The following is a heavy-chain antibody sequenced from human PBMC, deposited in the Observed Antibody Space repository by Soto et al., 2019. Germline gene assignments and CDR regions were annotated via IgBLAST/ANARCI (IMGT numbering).Heavy chain of an antibody. Sequence: QVQLVQSGAEVKKPGSSVKVSCKASGGTFSSYTISWVRQAPGQGLEWMGRIIPILGIANYAQKFQGRVTITADKAPSKAYMEVGRLRTGETAVYYFARERSGGDQAFDYWGQGTLVTVSS. V-gene: IGHV1-69*08. CDR2: IIPILGIA. J-gene: IGHJ4*02. CDR3: ARERSGGDQAFDY. D-gene: IGHD2-21*02. CDR1: GGTFSSYT.